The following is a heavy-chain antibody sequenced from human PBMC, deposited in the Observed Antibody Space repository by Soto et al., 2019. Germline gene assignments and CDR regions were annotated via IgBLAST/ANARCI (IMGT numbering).Heavy chain of an antibody. CDR1: GYTFTGYY. CDR2: INPNTGGT. J-gene: IGHJ4*02. Sequence: ASVKVSCKASGYTFTGYYMHWVRQAPGQGLGWMGWINPNTGGTNYAQKFQGWVTMTRDTSISTAYMELSRLRSDDTAVYYCARGSIVVVPAAGFGSDYWGQGTLVTVSS. V-gene: IGHV1-2*04. CDR3: ARGSIVVVPAAGFGSDY. D-gene: IGHD2-2*01.